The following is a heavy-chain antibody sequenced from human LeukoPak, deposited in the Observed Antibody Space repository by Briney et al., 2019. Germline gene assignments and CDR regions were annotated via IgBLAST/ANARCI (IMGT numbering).Heavy chain of an antibody. CDR1: GYTFTGYY. D-gene: IGHD3-10*01. J-gene: IGHJ4*02. CDR2: INPNSGGT. Sequence: ASVKVSCKASGYTFTGYYIHWVRQAPGQGLEWMGWINPNSGGTNYAQKFQGRVTMTRDTSISTAYMELSRLRSDDTAVYYCARVYSRGVIALDYWGQGTLVTVSS. CDR3: ARVYSRGVIALDY. V-gene: IGHV1-2*02.